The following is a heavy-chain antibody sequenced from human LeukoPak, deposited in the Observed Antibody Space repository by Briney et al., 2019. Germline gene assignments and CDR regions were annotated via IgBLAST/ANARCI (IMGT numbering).Heavy chain of an antibody. D-gene: IGHD5-18*01. CDR1: GGSISSYY. V-gene: IGHV4-59*01. Sequence: SETLSLTCTVSGGSISSYYWSWIRQPPGKGLEWIGYIYYSGSFNYNPSLKSRVTISADTSKKQSSMKLSSVTAADTAVYYCARSPDGYRYTYFDYWGQGTLVTASS. CDR2: IYYSGSF. J-gene: IGHJ4*02. CDR3: ARSPDGYRYTYFDY.